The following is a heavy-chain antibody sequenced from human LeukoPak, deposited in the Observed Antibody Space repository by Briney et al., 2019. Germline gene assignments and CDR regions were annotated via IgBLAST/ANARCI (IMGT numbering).Heavy chain of an antibody. CDR2: MNPNSGNT. Sequence: GASVKVSCTASAYTFTSYNINWVRQATGQGLEWMGWMNPNSGNTGYAQKFQGRVTMTRNTSISTAYMELSSLTSEDTAVYYCARDGSGSYYDRGWFDPWGQGTLVTVSS. CDR3: ARDGSGSYYDRGWFDP. D-gene: IGHD3-10*01. V-gene: IGHV1-8*01. J-gene: IGHJ5*02. CDR1: AYTFTSYN.